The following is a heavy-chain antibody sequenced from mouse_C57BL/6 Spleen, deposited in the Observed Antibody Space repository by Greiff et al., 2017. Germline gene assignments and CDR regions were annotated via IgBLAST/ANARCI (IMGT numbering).Heavy chain of an antibody. V-gene: IGHV1-26*01. J-gene: IGHJ2*01. D-gene: IGHD2-4*01. CDR3: AMGDYDGYAFDY. CDR1: GYTFTDYY. CDR2: INPNNGGT. Sequence: EVQLQQSGPELVKPGASVKISCKASGYTFTDYYMNWVKQSPGKSLEWIGDINPNNGGTSYTQKFTGKATLTVDKSSSTAYMELRSLTSEDSAVYYGAMGDYDGYAFDYWGQGTTLTVSS.